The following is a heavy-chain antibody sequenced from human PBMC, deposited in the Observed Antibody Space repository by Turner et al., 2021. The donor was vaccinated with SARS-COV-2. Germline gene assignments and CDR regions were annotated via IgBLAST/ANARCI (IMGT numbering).Heavy chain of an antibody. D-gene: IGHD3-3*01. CDR3: TRDSAYYDFWSGYYTGRENPYFDY. J-gene: IGHJ4*02. CDR2: IKQDGSEK. Sequence: DVQLLESGGGLVQPGGSLRLSCAASGFTFSSYWMNWVRQAPGKGLEWVANIKQDGSEKYYVDSVKGRFTISRDNAKNSLYLQMNSLRAEDTAVYYCTRDSAYYDFWSGYYTGRENPYFDYWGQGTLVTVSS. V-gene: IGHV3-7*01. CDR1: GFTFSSYW.